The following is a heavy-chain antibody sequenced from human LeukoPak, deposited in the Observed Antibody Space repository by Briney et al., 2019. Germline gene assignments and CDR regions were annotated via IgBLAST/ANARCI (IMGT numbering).Heavy chain of an antibody. CDR2: IFYTGNT. CDR3: ASCPVYSYYMDV. D-gene: IGHD5-18*01. J-gene: IGHJ6*03. CDR1: GGSISSYY. Sequence: SETLSLTSTVSGGSISSYYWSWIRQPPGKGLVWSGYIFYTGNTNNNPTLNSRVNISVDTSKNQFSLKLSSVTAADSAVYDCASCPVYSYYMDVWGKGTTVTVSS. V-gene: IGHV4-59*08.